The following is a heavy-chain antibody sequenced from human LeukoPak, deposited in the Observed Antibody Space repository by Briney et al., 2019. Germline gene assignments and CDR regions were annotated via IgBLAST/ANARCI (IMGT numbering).Heavy chain of an antibody. J-gene: IGHJ4*02. V-gene: IGHV4-38-2*02. CDR1: GYSISSGYN. D-gene: IGHD3-3*01. Sequence: PSETLSLTCTVSGYSISSGYNWGWIRQPPGKGLEWIGYISHSGSTYYNPSLKNRLTISLDTSKNQFSLRLSSVTAADTAVYYCARREEYYDFWSGIDYRGQGTLVTVSS. CDR2: ISHSGST. CDR3: ARREEYYDFWSGIDY.